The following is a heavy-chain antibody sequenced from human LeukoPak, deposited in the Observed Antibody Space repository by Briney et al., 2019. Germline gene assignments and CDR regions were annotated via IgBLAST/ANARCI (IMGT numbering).Heavy chain of an antibody. CDR2: IYPGDSDT. D-gene: IGHD3-22*01. J-gene: IGHJ5*02. V-gene: IGHV5-51*01. Sequence: GESLKISCKGSGYSFTSYWIGWVRQMPGEGLEWMGIIYPGDSDTRYGPSFQGQVTISADKSISTAYLQWSSLKASDTAMYYCARKGITTRAASWWFDPWGQGTLVTVSS. CDR3: ARKGITTRAASWWFDP. CDR1: GYSFTSYW.